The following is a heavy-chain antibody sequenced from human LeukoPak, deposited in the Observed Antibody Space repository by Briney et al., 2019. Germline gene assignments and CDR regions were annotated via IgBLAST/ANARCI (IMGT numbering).Heavy chain of an antibody. CDR1: GGSISGYY. CDR3: ARVGGTNFYYYGLDV. V-gene: IGHV4-59*01. CDR2: IYDSGST. Sequence: PSETLSLTCAVSGGSISGYYWSWIRQPPGKGLEWIGYIYDSGSTNYNPSLKSRVTISVDTSKNQFSLKLNSVTAAVTAVYYCARVGGTNFYYYGLDVWGQGTTVTVSS. J-gene: IGHJ6*02. D-gene: IGHD3-3*01.